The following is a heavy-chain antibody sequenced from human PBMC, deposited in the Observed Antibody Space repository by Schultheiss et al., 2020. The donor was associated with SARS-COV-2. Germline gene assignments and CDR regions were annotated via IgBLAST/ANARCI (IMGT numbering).Heavy chain of an antibody. CDR2: IYSGEST. J-gene: IGHJ6*02. CDR3: ARDRDSYTNGMDV. Sequence: GGSLRLSCAASGFTFSNAWMSWIRQPPGKGLEWVSVIYSGESTNYADSVKGRFTISRDNSKSTLFFEMNSLRAEDTAVYYCARDRDSYTNGMDVWGQGTTVTVSS. D-gene: IGHD2-2*02. V-gene: IGHV3-66*01. CDR1: GFTFSNAW.